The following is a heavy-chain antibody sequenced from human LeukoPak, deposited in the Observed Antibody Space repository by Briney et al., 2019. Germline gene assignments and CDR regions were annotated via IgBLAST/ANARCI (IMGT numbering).Heavy chain of an antibody. Sequence: PGGSLRPSCAASGFTFSSYGMHWVRQGPGKGLEWVAVIWYDGSNKYYADSVKGRFTISRDNSKNTLYLQMNSLRAEDTAVYYCAREDDLGAFDIWGQGTMVTVSS. CDR1: GFTFSSYG. D-gene: IGHD1-1*01. CDR3: AREDDLGAFDI. CDR2: IWYDGSNK. V-gene: IGHV3-33*01. J-gene: IGHJ3*02.